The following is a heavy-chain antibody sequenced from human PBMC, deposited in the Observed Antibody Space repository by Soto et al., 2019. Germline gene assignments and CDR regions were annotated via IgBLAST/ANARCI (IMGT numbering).Heavy chain of an antibody. CDR1: GFTFSSYA. V-gene: IGHV3-23*01. D-gene: IGHD3-3*01. Sequence: GGSLRLSCAASGFTFSSYAMSWVRQAPGKGLEWVSAISGSGGSTYYADSVKGRFTISRDNSKNTLYLQMNSLRAEDTAVYYCAKVPYYDFWSGYYPQYYYFDYWGPGTLVTLSS. CDR2: ISGSGGST. CDR3: AKVPYYDFWSGYYPQYYYFDY. J-gene: IGHJ4*02.